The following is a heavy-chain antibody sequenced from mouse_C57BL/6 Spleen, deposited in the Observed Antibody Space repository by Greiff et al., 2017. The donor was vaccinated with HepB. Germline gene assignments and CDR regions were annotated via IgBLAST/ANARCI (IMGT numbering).Heavy chain of an antibody. CDR1: GYSITSGYY. CDR3: AREGTAQATGYWYFDV. Sequence: EVQLQESGPGLVKPSQSLSLTCSVTGYSITSGYYWNWIRQFPGNKLEWMGYISYDGSNNYNPSLKNRISITRDTSKNQFFLKLNSVTTEDTATYYCAREGTAQATGYWYFDVWGTGTTVTVSS. CDR2: ISYDGSN. J-gene: IGHJ1*03. V-gene: IGHV3-6*01. D-gene: IGHD3-2*02.